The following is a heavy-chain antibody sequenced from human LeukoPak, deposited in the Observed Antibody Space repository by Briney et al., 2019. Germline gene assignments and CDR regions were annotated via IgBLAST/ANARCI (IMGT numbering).Heavy chain of an antibody. D-gene: IGHD6-13*01. CDR2: VDPRSGNT. CDR1: GYTFTSYD. Sequence: ASVKVSCKASGYTFTSYDINWVRRAPGQGPEGLGWVDPRSGNTGCAQKFQDRVTMTRDTSINTAYMELSSLDFEDTAVYYCARRYSSNWDFDYWGQGTLITVSS. J-gene: IGHJ4*02. CDR3: ARRYSSNWDFDY. V-gene: IGHV1-8*01.